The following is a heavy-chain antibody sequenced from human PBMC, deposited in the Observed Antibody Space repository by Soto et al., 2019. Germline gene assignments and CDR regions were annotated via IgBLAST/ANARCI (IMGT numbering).Heavy chain of an antibody. CDR1: GDSVTSGSHY. D-gene: IGHD5-12*01. V-gene: IGHV4-61*01. CDR3: ARVXVEMATIGYYYSYGVDV. CDR2: TFYSENT. Sequence: ASETLSLTCTVSGDSVTSGSHYWSWIRQPPGKGLEYIGYTFYSENTSYHPSLKSRVTISVDTSKNQFSLKLSSVTAADTALYYCARVXVEMATIGYYYSYGVDVWGQGTTVTVSS. J-gene: IGHJ6*02.